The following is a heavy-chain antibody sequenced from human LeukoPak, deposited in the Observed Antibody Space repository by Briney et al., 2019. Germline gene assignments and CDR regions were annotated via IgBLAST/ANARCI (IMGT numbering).Heavy chain of an antibody. CDR1: TVSCSDFY. CDR3: VRGRGHITMVRGALPNYFDY. V-gene: IGHV4-34*01. Sequence: KASENVSCKGAVYTVSCSDFYWGWHGPRPGNGLEWIGETNHSGTTNYNQSHKSRVTISVDPSKNQFSLKLSSVTAADTAVYYCVRGRGHITMVRGALPNYFDYWGQGTLVTVSS. CDR2: TNHSGTT. D-gene: IGHD3-10*01. J-gene: IGHJ4*02.